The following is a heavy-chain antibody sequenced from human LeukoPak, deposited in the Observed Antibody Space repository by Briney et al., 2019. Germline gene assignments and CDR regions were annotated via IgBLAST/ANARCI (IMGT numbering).Heavy chain of an antibody. Sequence: GGSLRLSCAASGFTFSSYAMSWVRQAPGKGLEWVSAISGSGGSTYYADSVKGRITISRDNSKNALYLQMNSLRAEDTAVYYCAKDLAPTPTYYYDSSGYYPFEFDYWGQGTLVTVSS. CDR3: AKDLAPTPTYYYDSSGYYPFEFDY. CDR1: GFTFSSYA. J-gene: IGHJ4*02. D-gene: IGHD3-22*01. CDR2: ISGSGGST. V-gene: IGHV3-23*01.